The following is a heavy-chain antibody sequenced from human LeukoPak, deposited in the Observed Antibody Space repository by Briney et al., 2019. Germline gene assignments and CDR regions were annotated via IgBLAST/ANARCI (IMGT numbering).Heavy chain of an antibody. Sequence: GESLKISCQGSGYSFTSYWISWVRQMPGKGLEWMGRIDPSDSYTNYSPSFQGHVTISVDKSISTAYLQWSSLKASDTAMYYCAAEYSGYADYWGQGTLVTVSS. CDR3: AAEYSGYADY. CDR2: IDPSDSYT. V-gene: IGHV5-10-1*01. J-gene: IGHJ4*02. D-gene: IGHD5-12*01. CDR1: GYSFTSYW.